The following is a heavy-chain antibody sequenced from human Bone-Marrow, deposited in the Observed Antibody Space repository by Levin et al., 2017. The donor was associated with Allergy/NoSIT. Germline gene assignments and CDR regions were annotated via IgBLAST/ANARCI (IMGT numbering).Heavy chain of an antibody. CDR1: GFTVSSNY. D-gene: IGHD3-10*01. Sequence: PGGSLRLSCAASGFTVSSNYMSWVRQAPGKGLEWVSVIYRDGSTYYADSVKGRFTISRDNSKNTLYLQMNSLRAEDTAVYYCARVGFYGSDSYGHDVFDLWGQGTMVTVSS. V-gene: IGHV3-53*01. CDR3: ARVGFYGSDSYGHDVFDL. J-gene: IGHJ3*01. CDR2: IYRDGST.